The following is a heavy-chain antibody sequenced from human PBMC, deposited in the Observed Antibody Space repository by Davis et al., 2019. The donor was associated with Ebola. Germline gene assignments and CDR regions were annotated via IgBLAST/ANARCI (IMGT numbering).Heavy chain of an antibody. CDR3: ARGQNDYCSSTSCSRINWFDP. CDR1: GGSFSGYY. J-gene: IGHJ5*02. CDR2: INHSGST. V-gene: IGHV4-34*01. D-gene: IGHD2-2*01. Sequence: SETLSLTCAVSGGSFSGYYWSWIRQPPGKGLEWIGEINHSGSTNYNPSLKSRVTISVDTSKNQFSLKLSSVTAADTAVYYCARGQNDYCSSTSCSRINWFDPWGQGTLVTVSS.